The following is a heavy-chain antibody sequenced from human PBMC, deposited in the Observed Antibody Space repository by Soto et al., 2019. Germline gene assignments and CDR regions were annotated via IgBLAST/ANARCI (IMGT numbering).Heavy chain of an antibody. CDR3: AKVSGGVPYFYSMDV. V-gene: IGHV3-23*01. CDR1: GLTCSSYA. D-gene: IGHD2-8*02. CDR2: FGGGTGST. J-gene: IGHJ6*03. Sequence: GGSLRLSCAAAGLTCSSYAMNWVRQAPGKGLEWVSAFGGGTGSTYYAESVKGRFTISRDNSKNTLYMQMNSLRAEDTAVYYCAKVSGGVPYFYSMDVWGKGTTVTVSS.